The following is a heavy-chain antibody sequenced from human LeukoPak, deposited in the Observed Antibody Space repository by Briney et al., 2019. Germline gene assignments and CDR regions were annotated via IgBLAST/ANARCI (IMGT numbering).Heavy chain of an antibody. J-gene: IGHJ4*02. CDR3: ARVQIGFGELLYYFDY. CDR2: VYYSGST. Sequence: SETLSLTCTVSGGSISSYYWSWIRQPPGKGLEWIGYVYYSGSTNYKPSLKSRVTISVDTSKNQFSLKLSSVTAADTAVYYCARVQIGFGELLYYFDYWGQGTLVTVSS. V-gene: IGHV4-59*01. D-gene: IGHD3-10*01. CDR1: GGSISSYY.